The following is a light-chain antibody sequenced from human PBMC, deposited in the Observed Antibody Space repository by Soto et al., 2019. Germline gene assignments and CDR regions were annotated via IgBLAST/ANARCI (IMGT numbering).Light chain of an antibody. CDR1: RDVRDW. CDR2: DDS. Sequence: DIPMTHSPSTLSASVGNSVTITWPARRDVRDWLAWYQQKPGKAPNPLNYDDSSVKSGAPARFSGRGAGTEFTLTISSLQHDDFATYCCQRYISYSTFGQGTRLEIK. V-gene: IGKV1-5*01. CDR3: QRYISYST. J-gene: IGKJ5*01.